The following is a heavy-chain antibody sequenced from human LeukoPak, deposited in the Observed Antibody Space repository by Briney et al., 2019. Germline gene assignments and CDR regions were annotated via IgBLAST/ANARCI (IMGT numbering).Heavy chain of an antibody. CDR2: INKDGGQK. CDR3: VSSGCCDFWSGTN. J-gene: IGHJ4*02. V-gene: IGHV3-7*01. CDR1: GFTFSDTW. Sequence: GGSLRLSCEASGFTFSDTWLSWVRQAPGKGLELVGNINKDGGQKYYVDSVKGRFTISRDNAKNSLYLQMNGLRVEDTAVYYCVSSGCCDFWSGTNWGQGTLVTVSS. D-gene: IGHD3-3*01.